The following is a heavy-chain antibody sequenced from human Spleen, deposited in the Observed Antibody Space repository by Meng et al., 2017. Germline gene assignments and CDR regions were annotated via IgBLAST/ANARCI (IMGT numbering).Heavy chain of an antibody. CDR3: AKYCGGDCFRNFDY. D-gene: IGHD2-21*02. CDR2: IKQDGSYK. J-gene: IGHJ4*02. Sequence: GESLKISCAASGFTFSSYWMSWVRQAPGKGLEWVANIKQDGSYKYYVDSVKGRFTTSRDNSKNTLYLQMNSLRAEDTAVYYCAKYCGGDCFRNFDYWGQGTLVTVSS. CDR1: GFTFSSYW. V-gene: IGHV3-7*03.